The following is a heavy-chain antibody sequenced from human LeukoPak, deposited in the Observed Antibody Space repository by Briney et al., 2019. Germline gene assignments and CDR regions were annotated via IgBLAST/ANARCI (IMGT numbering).Heavy chain of an antibody. V-gene: IGHV1-3*03. CDR3: ARERLDGYSSSHGGSDY. CDR2: INAGNGNT. J-gene: IGHJ4*02. D-gene: IGHD6-6*01. Sequence: ASVKVSCKASGYTFTSYAMHWVRQAPGQRLEWMGWINAGNGNTKYSQEFQGRVTITRDTSASTAYMELSSLRSEDMAVYYCARERLDGYSSSHGGSDYWGQGTLVTVSS. CDR1: GYTFTSYA.